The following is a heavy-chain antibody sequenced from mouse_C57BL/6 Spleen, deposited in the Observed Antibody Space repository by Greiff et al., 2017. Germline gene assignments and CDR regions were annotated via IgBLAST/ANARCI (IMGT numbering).Heavy chain of an antibody. CDR1: GFTFSDYG. J-gene: IGHJ4*01. CDR2: ISSGSSTI. V-gene: IGHV5-17*01. CDR3: ANYYGSRHYYCAMDY. D-gene: IGHD1-1*01. Sequence: EVKLMESGGGLVKPGGSLKLSCAASGFTFSDYGMHWVRQAPEKGLEWVAYISSGSSTIYSADTVKGRFTISRANAKNTLFLKMASLRSDDTAMYYCANYYGSRHYYCAMDYWGQGTSVTVSS.